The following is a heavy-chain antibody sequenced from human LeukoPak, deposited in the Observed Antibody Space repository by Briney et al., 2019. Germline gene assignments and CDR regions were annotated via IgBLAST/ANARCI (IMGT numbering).Heavy chain of an antibody. V-gene: IGHV3-30*18. CDR1: GFTFSSYG. CDR2: SSYDGDNK. D-gene: IGHD2-21*02. J-gene: IGHJ4*02. CDR3: AKAISGRECVGDCYFGAVLDY. Sequence: PGRSLRLSCAASGFTFSSYGMHWVRQAPGKGLEWVAVSSYDGDNKYYADSVKGRFSISRDNSKNTLYLQMNSLRAEDTALYYCAKAISGRECVGDCYFGAVLDYWGQGTLVTVSS.